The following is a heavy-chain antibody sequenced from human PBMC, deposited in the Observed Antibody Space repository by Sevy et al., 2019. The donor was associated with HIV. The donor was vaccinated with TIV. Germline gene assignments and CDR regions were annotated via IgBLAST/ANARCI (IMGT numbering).Heavy chain of an antibody. CDR3: ARDPRRGLTTVVTNWFDP. D-gene: IGHD4-17*01. CDR1: GFTFSSYG. CDR2: IWYDGSNK. V-gene: IGHV3-33*01. Sequence: GGSLRLSCAASGFTFSSYGMHWVRQAPGKGLEWVAVIWYDGSNKYYADSVKGRFTISRDNSKNTLYLQMNSLRAEDTAVYYCARDPRRGLTTVVTNWFDPWGQGTLVTVSP. J-gene: IGHJ5*02.